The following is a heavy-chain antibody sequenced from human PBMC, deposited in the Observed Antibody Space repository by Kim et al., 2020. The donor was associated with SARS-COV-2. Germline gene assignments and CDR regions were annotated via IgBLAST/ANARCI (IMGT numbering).Heavy chain of an antibody. CDR3: ARDSGSYFH. Sequence: GGSLRLSCAASGFTFSTYWMSWVRQAPGKGLEWVANIKQDGSEKYYVDSVKGRFTISRDNAKKSLYLQMNSLRVEDTAVYYCARDSGSYFHWGQGTLVTVSS. CDR1: GFTFSTYW. D-gene: IGHD3-10*01. V-gene: IGHV3-7*01. CDR2: IKQDGSEK. J-gene: IGHJ4*02.